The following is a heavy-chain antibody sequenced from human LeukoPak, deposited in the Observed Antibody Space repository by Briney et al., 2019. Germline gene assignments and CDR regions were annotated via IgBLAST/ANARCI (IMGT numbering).Heavy chain of an antibody. V-gene: IGHV3-23*01. Sequence: GGSLRLSCAASGFTFSSYAMSWVRQAPGKGLEWVSAISGSGGSTYYADSVKGRFTISRDNPKNTLYLQMNSLRAEDTAVYYCAKHRIVVVTAILYWGQGTLVTVSS. CDR3: AKHRIVVVTAILY. J-gene: IGHJ4*02. CDR2: ISGSGGST. CDR1: GFTFSSYA. D-gene: IGHD2-21*02.